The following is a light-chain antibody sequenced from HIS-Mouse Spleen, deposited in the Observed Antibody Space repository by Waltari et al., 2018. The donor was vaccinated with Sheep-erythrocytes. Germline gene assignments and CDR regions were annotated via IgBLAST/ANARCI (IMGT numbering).Light chain of an antibody. CDR2: DDS. V-gene: IGLV2-14*03. CDR3: SSYTSSSTLVV. CDR1: SSDDGGYNY. Sequence: QSALTQPASVSGSPGQSITISCTGTSSDDGGYNYVSWYQQHPGKAPKLMIYDDSKRPSGVSERFSGSTSGNTASLTISGLQAEDEADYYCSSYTSSSTLVVFGGGTKLTVL. J-gene: IGLJ2*01.